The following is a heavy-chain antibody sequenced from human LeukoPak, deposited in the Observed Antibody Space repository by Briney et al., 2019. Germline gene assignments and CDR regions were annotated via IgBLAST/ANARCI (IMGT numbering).Heavy chain of an antibody. Sequence: FGPTLVKPTQTLTLTCTFSDFSLSTPGMGVGWIRQPPGKALEWLAFIYYNDDKRYSPSLRSRLTITRDTSKNQVVLAMTNMDPVDTATYYCAHLVVTIDWRSYFDYWGQGALVTVSS. D-gene: IGHD3-9*01. CDR3: AHLVVTIDWRSYFDY. CDR2: IYYNDDK. J-gene: IGHJ4*02. V-gene: IGHV2-5*01. CDR1: DFSLSTPGMG.